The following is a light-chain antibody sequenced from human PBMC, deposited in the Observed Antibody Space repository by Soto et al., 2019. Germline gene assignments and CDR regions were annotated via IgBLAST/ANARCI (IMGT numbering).Light chain of an antibody. V-gene: IGLV2-14*01. CDR2: HVS. CDR3: SSYTSTSTYV. CDR1: SSDVGGYNY. J-gene: IGLJ1*01. Sequence: QSALTQPASVSGSPGHSITISCTGTSSDVGGYNYVSWYQQYPGKAPKLMIYHVSNRPSGVSNRFSGSKSGNSASLTISGLQAEDEADYYCSSYTSTSTYVFGTGTKVTV.